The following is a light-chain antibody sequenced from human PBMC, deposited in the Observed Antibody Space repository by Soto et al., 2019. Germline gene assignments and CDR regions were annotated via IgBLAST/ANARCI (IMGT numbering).Light chain of an antibody. CDR2: EDN. Sequence: QAVVTQPASVSGSPGQSITISCTGTINDIGSYNLVSWYRLHPGKAPKLMISEDNKRPSGVSNRFSGSKSGYTASLTISGLQAEDEADYYCCSYAGSSTYVFGTGTKVTVL. CDR1: INDIGSYNL. V-gene: IGLV2-23*01. J-gene: IGLJ1*01. CDR3: CSYAGSSTYV.